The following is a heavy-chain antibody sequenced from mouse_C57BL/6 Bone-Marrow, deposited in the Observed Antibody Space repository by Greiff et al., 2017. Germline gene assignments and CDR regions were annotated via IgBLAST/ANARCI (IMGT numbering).Heavy chain of an antibody. CDR3: ARGVTTPGDYFDY. D-gene: IGHD1-1*01. CDR2: ISYDGSN. V-gene: IGHV3-6*01. J-gene: IGHJ2*01. Sequence: EVKLQESGPGLVKPSQSLSLTCSVTGYSITSGYYWNWIRQFPGNKLEWMGYISYDGSNNYNPSLKNRISITRDTSKNQFFLKLNSVTTEDTASYYCARGVTTPGDYFDYWGQGTTLTVSS. CDR1: GYSITSGYY.